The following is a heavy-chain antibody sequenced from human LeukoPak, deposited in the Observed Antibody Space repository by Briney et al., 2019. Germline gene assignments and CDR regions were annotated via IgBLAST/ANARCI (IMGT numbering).Heavy chain of an antibody. CDR3: ANSIDFDYGDYYFDY. J-gene: IGHJ4*02. D-gene: IGHD4-17*01. CDR1: GGSISSGSYY. Sequence: SETLSLTCTVSGGSISSGSYYWSWMRQPAGTGLEWIGRIYSSGSTNYNPSLKSRVTISVDTSKNQFSLKLSSVTAADTAVYYCANSIDFDYGDYYFDYWGQGALVTISS. CDR2: IYSSGST. V-gene: IGHV4-61*02.